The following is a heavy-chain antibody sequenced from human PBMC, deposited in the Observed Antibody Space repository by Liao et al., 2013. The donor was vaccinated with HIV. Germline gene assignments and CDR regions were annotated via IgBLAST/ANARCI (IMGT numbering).Heavy chain of an antibody. J-gene: IGHJ4*02. D-gene: IGHD1-14*01. CDR1: GGSISSYY. Sequence: QLQLQESGPGLVQPSETLSLTCTVSGGSISSYYWSWIRQPPGKGLEWIGYIYYSGSTNYNPSLKSRVTISVDTSKNQFSLKLSSVTAADTAVYYCARESRAGSYYFDYWGQGTLVTVSS. CDR3: ARESRAGSYYFDY. CDR2: IYYSGST. V-gene: IGHV4-59*01.